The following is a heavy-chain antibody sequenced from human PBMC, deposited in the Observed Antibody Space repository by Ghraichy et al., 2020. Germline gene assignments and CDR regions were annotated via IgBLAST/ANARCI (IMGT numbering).Heavy chain of an antibody. CDR2: ISESSDYI. CDR3: ARETLSYWFDP. CDR1: GLTFSDYY. J-gene: IGHJ5*02. D-gene: IGHD2/OR15-2a*01. V-gene: IGHV3-11*06. Sequence: GGSLRLSCSAAGLTFSDYYMSWIRQAPGKGLEWVSYISESSDYIKDADSVKGRFTISRDNAKNSLYLQMNSLRAEDTAVYYCARETLSYWFDPWGQGTLVTVSS.